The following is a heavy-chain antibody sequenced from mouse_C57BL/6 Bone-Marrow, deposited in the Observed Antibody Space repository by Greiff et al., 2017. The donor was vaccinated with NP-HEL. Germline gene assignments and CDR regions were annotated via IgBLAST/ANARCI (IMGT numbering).Heavy chain of an antibody. CDR2: IRLKSDNYAT. D-gene: IGHD2-1*01. CDR1: GFTFSNYW. V-gene: IGHV6-3*01. CDR3: TIYYGNYG. J-gene: IGHJ2*01. Sequence: EVKLVESGGGLVQPGGSMKLSCVASGFTFSNYWMNWVRQSPEKGLEWVAQIRLKSDNYATHYAESVKGRFTISRDDSKSSVYLQMNNLRAEDTGIYYCTIYYGNYGGGQGTTLTVSS.